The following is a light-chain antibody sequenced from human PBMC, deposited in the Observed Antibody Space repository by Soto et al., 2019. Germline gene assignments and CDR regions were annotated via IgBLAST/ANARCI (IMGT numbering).Light chain of an antibody. CDR3: QQYGSSPLT. CDR2: ATS. V-gene: IGKV1-39*01. J-gene: IGKJ4*01. Sequence: DIQMTPAPSSLSPSVGDKITIPCRASQNVASYLNWYQQKLGTAPKVLIYATSTLKTGVPSRFSGSGSGTEFTLTISRLEPEDFAVYYCQQYGSSPLTFGGGTKVDIK. CDR1: QNVASY.